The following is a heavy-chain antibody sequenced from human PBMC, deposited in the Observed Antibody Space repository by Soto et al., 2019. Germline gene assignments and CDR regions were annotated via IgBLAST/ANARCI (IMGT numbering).Heavy chain of an antibody. CDR3: ARSTTVTTISNFDY. D-gene: IGHD4-17*01. CDR1: GGTFSSYT. J-gene: IGHJ4*02. V-gene: IGHV1-69*02. CDR2: IIPILGIA. Sequence: QVQLVQSGAEVKKPGSSVKVSCKASGGTFSSYTISWVRQAPGQGLEWMGRIIPILGIANYAQKFQGRVTITADKSTSTDYMELRSLRSEDTAVYYCARSTTVTTISNFDYWGQGTLVTVSS.